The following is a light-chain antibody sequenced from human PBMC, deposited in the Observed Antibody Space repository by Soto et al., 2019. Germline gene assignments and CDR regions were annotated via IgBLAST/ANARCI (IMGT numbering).Light chain of an antibody. V-gene: IGKV1-33*01. Sequence: DIQMTQSPSSLSASVGDRVTITCRASQPISTYLNWFRQKSGKAPELLIYDASNLETGVPSRFSGSGSGTDFTFTISSLQPEDIATYYCQQYDNLPPSLTFGGGTKVDIK. CDR1: QPISTY. J-gene: IGKJ4*01. CDR2: DAS. CDR3: QQYDNLPPSLT.